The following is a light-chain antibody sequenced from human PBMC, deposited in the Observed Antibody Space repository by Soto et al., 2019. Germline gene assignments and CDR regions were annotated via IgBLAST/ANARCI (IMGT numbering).Light chain of an antibody. CDR3: QQYDSYSLRT. CDR1: QTITTS. Sequence: DIQMTQSPSTLSASVGDRVTITYRASQTITTSLAWYQQKPGKAPKLLIYKASSLESGVPSRFSGSGSGTEFTLTISSLQPDDFATYYCQQYDSYSLRTFGQGTRVEI. J-gene: IGKJ1*01. CDR2: KAS. V-gene: IGKV1-5*03.